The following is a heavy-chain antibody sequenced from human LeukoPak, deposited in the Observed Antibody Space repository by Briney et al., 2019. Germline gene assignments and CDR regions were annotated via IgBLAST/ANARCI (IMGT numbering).Heavy chain of an antibody. CDR3: ASHPRVLRYFDWQDY. D-gene: IGHD3-9*01. CDR2: INPNSGGT. V-gene: IGHV1-2*02. J-gene: IGHJ4*02. Sequence: ASVKVSCKASGYTFTGYYMHWVRQAPGQGLEWMGWINPNSGGTNYAQKFQGRVTMTRNTSISTAYMELSSLRSEDTAVYYCASHPRVLRYFDWQDYWGQGTLVTVSS. CDR1: GYTFTGYY.